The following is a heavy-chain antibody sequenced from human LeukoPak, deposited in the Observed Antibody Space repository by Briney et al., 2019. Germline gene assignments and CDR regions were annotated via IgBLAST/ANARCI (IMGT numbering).Heavy chain of an antibody. CDR1: GGTFISYA. D-gene: IGHD3-3*01. J-gene: IGHJ4*02. CDR3: ARAAQGLRFLEWLPSVY. Sequence: SVKVSCKASGGTFISYAISWVRQAPGQGLEWMGGIIPIFGTANYAQKFQGRVTITADESTSTAYMELSSLRSEDTAVYYCARAAQGLRFLEWLPSVYWGQGTLVTVSS. V-gene: IGHV1-69*13. CDR2: IIPIFGTA.